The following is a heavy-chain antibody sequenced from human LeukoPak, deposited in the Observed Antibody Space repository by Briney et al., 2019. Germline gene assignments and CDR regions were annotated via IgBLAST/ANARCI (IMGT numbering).Heavy chain of an antibody. CDR1: GYTFTSYF. J-gene: IGHJ4*02. CDR3: ARTAGRTFDY. CDR2: INPSGGST. D-gene: IGHD6-6*01. Sequence: ASVNVSFKASGYTFTSYFMHWVRQAPGQGLEWMGIINPSGGSTSYAQKFQGRVTMTRDTSTSTVYMELSSLRSEDTAVYYCARTAGRTFDYWGQGTLVTVSS. V-gene: IGHV1-46*01.